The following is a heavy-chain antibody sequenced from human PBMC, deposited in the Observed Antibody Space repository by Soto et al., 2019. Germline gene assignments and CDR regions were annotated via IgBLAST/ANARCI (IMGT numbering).Heavy chain of an antibody. J-gene: IGHJ6*02. D-gene: IGHD4-17*01. Sequence: QVQLVQSGAEVKKPGSSVKVSCKASGGSLSNYGISWVRQAPGQGLEWMGGVIPVFGTANYAQKFQGRVTITADESTNIVYMDVTSLRSEDTAVYYCARGDATKIVVTTYSATDVWGQGTTVTVSS. V-gene: IGHV1-69*12. CDR1: GGSLSNYG. CDR3: ARGDATKIVVTTYSATDV. CDR2: VIPVFGTA.